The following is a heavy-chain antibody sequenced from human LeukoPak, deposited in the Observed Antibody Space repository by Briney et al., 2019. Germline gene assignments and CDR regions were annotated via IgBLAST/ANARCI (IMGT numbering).Heavy chain of an antibody. CDR1: GFTFSRYV. D-gene: IGHD5-12*01. Sequence: GGSLRLSCAASGFTFSRYVMGWVRQAPGKGLEWVSSISSSGGSRYYADSVKGRVTISRDNSNNTLYVQMNSLRGDDTAAYYCTRGFSGYDWDMFDYWGQGSLVTVSS. CDR2: ISSSGGSR. V-gene: IGHV3-23*01. J-gene: IGHJ4*02. CDR3: TRGFSGYDWDMFDY.